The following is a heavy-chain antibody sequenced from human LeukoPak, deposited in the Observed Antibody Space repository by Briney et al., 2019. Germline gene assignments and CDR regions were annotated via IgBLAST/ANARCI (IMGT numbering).Heavy chain of an antibody. CDR1: GGTFSSYA. CDR2: IIPILGIA. CDR3: ARDFAQVGATTAFDY. D-gene: IGHD1-26*01. Sequence: SVKVSCKASGGTFSSYAISWVRQAPGQGLEWMGRIIPILGIANYAQKFQGRVTITADKSTSTAYMELSSLRSEDTAVYYCARDFAQVGATTAFDYWGQGTLVTVSS. V-gene: IGHV1-69*04. J-gene: IGHJ4*02.